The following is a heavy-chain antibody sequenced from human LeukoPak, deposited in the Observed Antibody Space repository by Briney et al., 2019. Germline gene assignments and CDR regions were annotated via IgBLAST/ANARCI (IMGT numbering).Heavy chain of an antibody. D-gene: IGHD3-10*02. V-gene: IGHV3-23*01. J-gene: IGHJ6*04. Sequence: PGGSLRLSCTVSGFTLSSYEMSWIRQAPGKGLEWVSSIDYDGGSGHYADSVKGRFTISRDNSNNTLFLHLNSLKAEDTAVYYCAELGITMIGGVWGKGTTVTISS. CDR1: GFTLSSYE. CDR2: IDYDGGSG. CDR3: AELGITMIGGV.